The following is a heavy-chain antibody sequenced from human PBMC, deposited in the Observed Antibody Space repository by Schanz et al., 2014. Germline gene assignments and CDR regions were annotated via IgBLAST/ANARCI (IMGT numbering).Heavy chain of an antibody. CDR3: ARKTDSSGTGDY. D-gene: IGHD6-19*01. CDR2: ISGSGGST. CDR1: GFPFSRFS. J-gene: IGHJ4*02. Sequence: VQLLESGGGLVQPGGSLRLSCTASGFPFSRFSMIWVRQAPGKGLEWVSAISGSGGSTVYADSVKGRFTISRDNSNNTVFLQMNSLRAEDTAVYYCARKTDSSGTGDYWGQGTLVTVSS. V-gene: IGHV3-23*01.